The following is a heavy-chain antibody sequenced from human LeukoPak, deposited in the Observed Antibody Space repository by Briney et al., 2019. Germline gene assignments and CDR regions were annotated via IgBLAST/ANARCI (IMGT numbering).Heavy chain of an antibody. CDR2: IHSGGRI. J-gene: IGHJ6*02. CDR1: GITVSSNY. CDR3: ASRDRGYYYGMDV. Sequence: GGSLRLSCAASGITVSSNYMSWVRQAPGKGLEWVSVIHSGGRIYYADSVKGRFTISRDNSKNTLYLQMNSLRVEDTAVYYCASRDRGYYYGMDVWGQGTTVTVSS. D-gene: IGHD3-10*01. V-gene: IGHV3-66*01.